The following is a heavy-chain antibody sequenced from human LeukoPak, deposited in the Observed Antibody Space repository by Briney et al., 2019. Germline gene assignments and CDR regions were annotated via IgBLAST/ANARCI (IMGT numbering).Heavy chain of an antibody. D-gene: IGHD4-23*01. CDR2: IVVGSGNT. V-gene: IGHV1-58*02. CDR3: ARRAGGYSHPYDY. Sequence: GTSVKVSCKASGFTFTSSAMQWVRQARGQRLEWIGWIVVGSGNTNYAQKFQERVTITRDMSTSIAYMELSSLRSEDTAVDYCARRAGGYSHPYDYWGQGTLVTVSS. CDR1: GFTFTSSA. J-gene: IGHJ4*02.